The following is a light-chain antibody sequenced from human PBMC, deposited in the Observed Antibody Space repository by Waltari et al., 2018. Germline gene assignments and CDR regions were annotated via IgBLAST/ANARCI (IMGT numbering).Light chain of an antibody. J-gene: IGLJ2*01. V-gene: IGLV3-27*01. CDR2: KDN. CDR3: YSAADNNLV. Sequence: SYELTQPSSVAVSQGQTVRITCSGDVLSKKSARWFQQKPGQAPVLVIFKDNERPSGIPERFSGSSSGTTVTLTISGAQVEDEADYYCYSAADNNLVFGGGTKLTVL. CDR1: VLSKKS.